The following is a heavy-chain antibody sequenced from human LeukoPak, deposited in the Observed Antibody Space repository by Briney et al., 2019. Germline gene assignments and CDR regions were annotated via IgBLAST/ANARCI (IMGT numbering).Heavy chain of an antibody. V-gene: IGHV1-2*02. CDR3: ASFSSGSYPFDY. D-gene: IGHD1-26*01. CDR2: INPNSGGT. J-gene: IGHJ4*02. CDR1: GYTFTGYY. Sequence: ASVKVSCKASGYTFTGYYMHWVRQAPGQGLEWMGWINPNSGGTNYAQKFQGRVTMTRDTSISTAYMELSRLRSDDMAVYYCASFSSGSYPFDYWGQGTLVTVSS.